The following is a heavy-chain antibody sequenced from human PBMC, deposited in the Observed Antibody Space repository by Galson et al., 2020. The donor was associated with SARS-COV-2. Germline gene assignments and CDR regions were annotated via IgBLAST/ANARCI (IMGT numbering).Heavy chain of an antibody. D-gene: IGHD1-1*01. J-gene: IGHJ4*02. Sequence: SVKVSCRPSGGTFSKYAITWVRQAPGQGLEWLGGFIHVFHTATYAQKFQGRVRITADEPTTTVYMELTSLRSDDTAVYFCVRGEVQTLDYWGQGTLVTVSS. V-gene: IGHV1-69*13. CDR3: VRGEVQTLDY. CDR2: FIHVFHTA. CDR1: GGTFSKYA.